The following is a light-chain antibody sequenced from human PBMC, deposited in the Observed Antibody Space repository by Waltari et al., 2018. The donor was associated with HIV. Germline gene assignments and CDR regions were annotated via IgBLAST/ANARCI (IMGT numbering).Light chain of an antibody. V-gene: IGKV3-20*01. J-gene: IGKJ4*01. Sequence: EIVLTQSPGTLSLSPGERLTLSCRASQNVTSKYLAWYQLKPRRAPRLLIYGASNRATGIPARFSGSGSGTDFSLTISRLEPEDLAVYFCQQYGNLPVTFGGGARVQIK. CDR2: GAS. CDR3: QQYGNLPVT. CDR1: QNVTSKY.